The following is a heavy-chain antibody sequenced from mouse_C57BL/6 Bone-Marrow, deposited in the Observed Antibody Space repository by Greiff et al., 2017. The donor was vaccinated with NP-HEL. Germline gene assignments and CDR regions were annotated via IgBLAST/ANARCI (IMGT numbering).Heavy chain of an antibody. CDR3: AREDYYYGSSFGYIDV. Sequence: QVQLKQPGAELVKPGASVKMSCKASGYTFTSYWITWVKQRPGQGLEWIGDIYPGSGSTNYNEKFKSKATLTVDTSSSTAYMQLSSLTSEDSAVYYCAREDYYYGSSFGYIDVWGTGTTVTVSS. V-gene: IGHV1-55*01. D-gene: IGHD1-1*01. CDR1: GYTFTSYW. J-gene: IGHJ1*03. CDR2: IYPGSGST.